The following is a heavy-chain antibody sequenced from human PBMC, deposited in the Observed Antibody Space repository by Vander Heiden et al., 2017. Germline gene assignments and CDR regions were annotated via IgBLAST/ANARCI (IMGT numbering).Heavy chain of an antibody. CDR2: ISSSSSYI. V-gene: IGHV3-21*01. J-gene: IGHJ4*02. D-gene: IGHD2-21*02. CDR3: ATSYCGGDCYFTPFGY. Sequence: EVQPVESGGGLVKPGGSLRLSCAASAFTFRSYSMNWVRQAPGKGLGWVSSISSSSSYIYYADSVKGRFTISRDNAKNSLYLQMNSLRAEDTAVYYCATSYCGGDCYFTPFGYWGQGTLVTVSS. CDR1: AFTFRSYS.